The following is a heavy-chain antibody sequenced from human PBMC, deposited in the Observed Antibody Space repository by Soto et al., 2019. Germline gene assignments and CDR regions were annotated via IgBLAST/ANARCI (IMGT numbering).Heavy chain of an antibody. CDR2: ISAYNGNT. D-gene: IGHD6-13*01. Sequence: ASVKVSCKASGYTFTSYGISWVRQAPGQGLEWMGWISAYNGNTKYAQKFQGRVTMTTDTSTSTACMEVRSLRSDDTAVYYCARDAAAGLNAYWGQGTLVTVSS. CDR1: GYTFTSYG. V-gene: IGHV1-18*01. CDR3: ARDAAAGLNAY. J-gene: IGHJ4*02.